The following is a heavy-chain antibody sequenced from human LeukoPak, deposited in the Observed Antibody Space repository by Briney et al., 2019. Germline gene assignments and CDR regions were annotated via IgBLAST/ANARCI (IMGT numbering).Heavy chain of an antibody. CDR2: INTNTGNP. V-gene: IGHV7-4-1*02. D-gene: IGHD6-25*01. CDR1: GYIFTNFG. J-gene: IGHJ4*02. Sequence: ASVKVSCKASGYIFTNFGISWVRQAPGQGLEWMGWINTNTGNPTYAQGFTGRFVFSLDTSVSTAYLQISSLKAEDTAVYYCARVKRLYYFDYWGQGTLVTVSS. CDR3: ARVKRLYYFDY.